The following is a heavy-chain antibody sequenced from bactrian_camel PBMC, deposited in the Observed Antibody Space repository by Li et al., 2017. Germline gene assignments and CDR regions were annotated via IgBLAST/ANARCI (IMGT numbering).Heavy chain of an antibody. CDR3: AASWSSGGYSLTNGGY. V-gene: IGHV3S6*01. CDR2: INVDSSET. J-gene: IGHJ6*01. D-gene: IGHD2*01. CDR1: GFVFRSHV. Sequence: HVQLVESGGDLVQPGGSLRLSCAASGFVFRSHVMTWVRQAPGKGLEWISYINVDSSETDYADSVKGRFTVSKDNAKNTLYLQMNSLKPEDTAMYYCAASWSSGGYSLTNGGYWGQGTQVTVS.